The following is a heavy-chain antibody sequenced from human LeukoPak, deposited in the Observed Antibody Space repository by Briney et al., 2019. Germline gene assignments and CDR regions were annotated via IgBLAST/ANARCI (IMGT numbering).Heavy chain of an antibody. J-gene: IGHJ3*02. Sequence: SETLSLTCAVAGGSVSGYYWTGVRQPLGKGLEWTGEISHTGGANYNPSLKGRVTICLDTSKKQLSLKLESVTAADTAVYYCAREDYGTGSYYRGDAFDIWGHGTMVTVSS. CDR1: GGSVSGYY. CDR2: ISHTGGA. V-gene: IGHV4-34*01. D-gene: IGHD3-10*01. CDR3: AREDYGTGSYYRGDAFDI.